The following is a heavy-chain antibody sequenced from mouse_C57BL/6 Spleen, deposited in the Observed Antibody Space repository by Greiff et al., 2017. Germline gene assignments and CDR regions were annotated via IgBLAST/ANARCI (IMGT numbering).Heavy chain of an antibody. CDR2: IDPSDSYT. V-gene: IGHV1-69*01. Sequence: QVQLQQPGAELVMPGASVKLSCKASGYTFTSYWMHWVKQRPGQGLEWIGEIDPSDSYTNYNQKFKGKSTLTVDKSSSTAYMRLSSLTSEDSAVYYCARQDYDERDFDYWGQGTTLTVSS. D-gene: IGHD2-4*01. CDR1: GYTFTSYW. J-gene: IGHJ2*01. CDR3: ARQDYDERDFDY.